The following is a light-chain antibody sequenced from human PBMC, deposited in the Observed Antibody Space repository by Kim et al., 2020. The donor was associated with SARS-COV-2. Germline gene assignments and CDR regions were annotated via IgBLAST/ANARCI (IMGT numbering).Light chain of an antibody. CDR2: GAS. V-gene: IGKV3-20*01. CDR3: QQCATSVRT. J-gene: IGKJ1*01. CDR1: QSFSISY. Sequence: EIVLTQSPGTLSLSPGERATLSCRASQSFSISYLSWYQQKPGQAPRLLIYGASGRGTGIPDRFSGSGSGTDFTLTISRLEPEDFAVYYCQQCATSVRTFGQGTKVDIK.